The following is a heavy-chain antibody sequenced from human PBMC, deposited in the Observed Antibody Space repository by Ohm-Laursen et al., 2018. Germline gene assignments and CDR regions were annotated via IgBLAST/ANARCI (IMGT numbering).Heavy chain of an antibody. J-gene: IGHJ4*02. Sequence: ASVKASCKASGYTFTSYDINWVRQATGQGLEWMGWMNPNSGNTGYAQKFQGRVTMTRDTSITTAYMELSSLKYEDTAVYYCANSLTHYASGNYYLDYWGQGTLVTVSS. CDR1: GYTFTSYD. CDR2: MNPNSGNT. CDR3: ANSLTHYASGNYYLDY. V-gene: IGHV1-8*01. D-gene: IGHD3-10*01.